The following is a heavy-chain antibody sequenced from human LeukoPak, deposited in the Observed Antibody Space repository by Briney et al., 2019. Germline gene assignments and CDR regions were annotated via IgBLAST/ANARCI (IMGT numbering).Heavy chain of an antibody. CDR2: IYYSGST. Sequence: SETLSLTCTVSGGSISSYYWSWIRQPPGKGLEWIGYIYYSGSTNYNPSLKSRVTISVDTSKNQFSLKLSSVTAADTAVYYCARQGHYCSSTSCHIGAFDIWGQGTMVTVSS. CDR3: ARQGHYCSSTSCHIGAFDI. CDR1: GGSISSYY. J-gene: IGHJ3*02. D-gene: IGHD2-2*02. V-gene: IGHV4-59*08.